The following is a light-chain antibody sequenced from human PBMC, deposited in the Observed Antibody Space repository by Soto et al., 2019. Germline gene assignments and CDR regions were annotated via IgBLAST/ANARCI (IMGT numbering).Light chain of an antibody. Sequence: IQMTQSLSSLSASVGDRVTITCRASQRITTYLNWYQQKPGNAPKLLITTSGTLQRGVPSRFSGSGSGTDFTLTITSLQREDFATYFCQQTYSTPYTFGQGTKLEVK. CDR2: TSG. J-gene: IGKJ2*01. V-gene: IGKV1-39*01. CDR1: QRITTY. CDR3: QQTYSTPYT.